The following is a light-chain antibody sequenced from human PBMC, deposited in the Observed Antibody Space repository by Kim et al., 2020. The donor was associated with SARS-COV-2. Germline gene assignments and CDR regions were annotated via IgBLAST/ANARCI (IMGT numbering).Light chain of an antibody. V-gene: IGKV3-20*01. CDR2: AAS. Sequence: LSPGERATLSCRASQSISSTYLAWYQQKPGQAPRLLIYAASSRATGIPDRFSGSGSGADFTLTISRLEPEDFAVYYCHQYGNSRCTFGQGTKLEI. J-gene: IGKJ2*02. CDR1: QSISSTY. CDR3: HQYGNSRCT.